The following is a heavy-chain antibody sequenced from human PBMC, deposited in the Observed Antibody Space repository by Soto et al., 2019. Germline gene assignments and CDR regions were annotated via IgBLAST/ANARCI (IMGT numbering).Heavy chain of an antibody. D-gene: IGHD2-15*01. CDR2: IRNKANSDTT. CDR3: NPLGSGFHI. Sequence: EVQVVESGGGLVQPGGSLRLSCAASGFSFSDHYMDWVRQAPGKGLEWVGRIRNKANSDTTEYAASVKGRFTISRDDSKNSLYLQMNSLKTEDTAVYYCNPLGSGFHIWGQGTMVTVSS. V-gene: IGHV3-72*01. CDR1: GFSFSDHY. J-gene: IGHJ3*02.